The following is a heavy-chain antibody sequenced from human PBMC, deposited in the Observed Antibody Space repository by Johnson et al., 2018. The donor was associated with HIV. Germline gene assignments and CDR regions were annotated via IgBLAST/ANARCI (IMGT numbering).Heavy chain of an antibody. CDR3: ARDESSRLQLTGNDAFDI. V-gene: IGHV3-30*02. Sequence: QVQLVESGGGVVQPGRSLRLSCAASGFTFSSYGMHWVRQAPGKGLEWVKFIQYDGSKKNYAVSVKGRFTISRDNSKNTLYLQMNSLRAEDTAVYYCARDESSRLQLTGNDAFDIWGQGTMVTVSS. J-gene: IGHJ3*02. CDR1: GFTFSSYG. CDR2: IQYDGSKK. D-gene: IGHD6-13*01.